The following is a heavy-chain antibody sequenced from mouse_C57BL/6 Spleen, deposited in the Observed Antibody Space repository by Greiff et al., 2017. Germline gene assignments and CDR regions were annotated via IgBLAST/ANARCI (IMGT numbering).Heavy chain of an antibody. CDR3: TRGGFLCPVYFYY. Sequence: VQLQQSGAELMKPGASVKLSCKASGYTFTGYWIEWVKQRPGHGLEWIGEILPGSGSTNYNEKFKGKATFTADTSSTTAYMQLSSLTTADSASLYCTRGGFLCPVYFYYGGQGTTLTVSA. CDR2: ILPGSGST. J-gene: IGHJ2*01. D-gene: IGHD6-5*01. CDR1: GYTFTGYW. V-gene: IGHV1-9*01.